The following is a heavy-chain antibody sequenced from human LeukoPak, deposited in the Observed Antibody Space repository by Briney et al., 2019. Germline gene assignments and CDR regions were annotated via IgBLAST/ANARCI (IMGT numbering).Heavy chain of an antibody. D-gene: IGHD3-16*01. CDR1: GFTFSTYG. Sequence: GGSLRLSCTASGFTFSTYGMHWVRQAPGKGLEWVTLISYDGSTKYYSDSVKGRFTISRDNSKNTLYLQMNGLRAEDTAVYYCARRAGGLARNNWFDPWGQGTLVTVSS. J-gene: IGHJ5*02. V-gene: IGHV3-30*03. CDR2: ISYDGSTK. CDR3: ARRAGGLARNNWFDP.